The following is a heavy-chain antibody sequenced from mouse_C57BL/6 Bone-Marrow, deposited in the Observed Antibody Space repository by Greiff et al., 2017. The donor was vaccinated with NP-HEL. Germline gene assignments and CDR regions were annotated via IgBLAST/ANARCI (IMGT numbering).Heavy chain of an antibody. D-gene: IGHD1-1*01. CDR3: ARHGYGSSFYYYAMDY. J-gene: IGHJ4*01. Sequence: DVKLVESGGGLVKPGGSLKLSCAASGFTFSSYAMSWVRQTPEKRLEWVATISDGGSYTYYPDNVKGRFTISRDNAKNNLYLQMSHLKSEDTAMYYCARHGYGSSFYYYAMDYWGQGTSVTVSS. V-gene: IGHV5-4*03. CDR2: ISDGGSYT. CDR1: GFTFSSYA.